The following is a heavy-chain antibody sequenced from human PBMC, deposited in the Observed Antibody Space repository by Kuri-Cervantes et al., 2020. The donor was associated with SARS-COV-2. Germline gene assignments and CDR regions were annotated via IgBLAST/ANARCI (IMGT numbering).Heavy chain of an antibody. V-gene: IGHV3-30-3*01. J-gene: IGHJ6*02. D-gene: IGHD4-23*01. Sequence: GESLKISCAASGFTSSSYAMHWVRQAPGKGLEWVAVISYDGSNKYYADSVKGRFTISRDNSKNTLYLQMNSLRAEDTAVYYCARDLFGGGGYYYGMDVWGQGTTVTVSS. CDR3: ARDLFGGGGYYYGMDV. CDR1: GFTSSSYA. CDR2: ISYDGSNK.